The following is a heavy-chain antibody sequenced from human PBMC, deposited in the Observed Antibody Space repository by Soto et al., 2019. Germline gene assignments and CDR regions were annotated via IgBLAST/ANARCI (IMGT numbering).Heavy chain of an antibody. CDR1: GLTFSDYT. Sequence: EVQVVESGGGLVQPGGSLRLSCAAPGLTFSDYTMDWVRQAPGKGLEWVGSSRNKRNSYTTEDAASVKGRFTILRDDSKSSVYLQMNSLQIEDTAVYYCAVDIVGTGSYWGQGTLVTVSS. CDR3: AVDIVGTGSY. D-gene: IGHD5-12*01. J-gene: IGHJ4*02. CDR2: SRNKRNSYTT. V-gene: IGHV3-72*01.